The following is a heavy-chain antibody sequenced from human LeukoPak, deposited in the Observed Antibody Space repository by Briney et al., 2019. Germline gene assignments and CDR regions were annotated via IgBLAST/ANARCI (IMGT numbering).Heavy chain of an antibody. J-gene: IGHJ4*02. Sequence: PSQTLSLTCAISGDSVSGNNATWNWIRQSPSGGLEWLGRTYYRSKWYNDYAVSVKSRITINPDTSKNQFSLQLDSVTPEDTAVYYCARIYVAAAPDYWGQGSLVSVSS. CDR3: ARIYVAAAPDY. V-gene: IGHV6-1*01. D-gene: IGHD6-13*01. CDR2: TYYRSKWYN. CDR1: GDSVSGNNAT.